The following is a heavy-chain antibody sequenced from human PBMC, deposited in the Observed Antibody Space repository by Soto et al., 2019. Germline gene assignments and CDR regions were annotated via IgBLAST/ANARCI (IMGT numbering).Heavy chain of an antibody. CDR1: GSTVTNYV. V-gene: IGHV1-3*01. Sequence: QVHLVQSGAEVQKPGASVKVSCKASGSTVTNYVVHWVRHAPGQSLEWMGWMNAGSGDTKSSQKFQGRVTITRDTSASTVYMELSRLTSEDTAIYYCARGAYDFWSGYQYFDSWGQGSLVTVSA. D-gene: IGHD3-3*01. CDR2: MNAGSGDT. CDR3: ARGAYDFWSGYQYFDS. J-gene: IGHJ4*02.